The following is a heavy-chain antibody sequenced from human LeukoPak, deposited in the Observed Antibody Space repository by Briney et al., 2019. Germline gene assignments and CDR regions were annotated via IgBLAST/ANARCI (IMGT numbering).Heavy chain of an antibody. V-gene: IGHV1-8*01. D-gene: IGHD2-15*01. CDR3: TLLGGSDAVSI. CDR1: GYTFTSYD. J-gene: IGHJ3*02. Sequence: ASVKVSCKASGYTFTSYDINWVRQATGQGLEWMGWINPDRGSTDFSQKFQGRVTMTRDTSITTAYMELSSLRSDDTAVYYCTLLGGSDAVSIWGQGTFVTVSS. CDR2: INPDRGST.